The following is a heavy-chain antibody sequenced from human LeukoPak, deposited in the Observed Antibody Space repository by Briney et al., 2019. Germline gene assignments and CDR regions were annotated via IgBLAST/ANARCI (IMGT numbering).Heavy chain of an antibody. D-gene: IGHD6-13*01. Sequence: GESLKISCKGSGYSCTSYWISWLRQMPGKGLEWMGRIDPTDSYTNYSPSFQGHVTISADKSISTAYLQWSSLKASDTAMYYCARLQQQLNAFDIWGQGTMVTVSS. CDR3: ARLQQQLNAFDI. J-gene: IGHJ3*02. CDR2: IDPTDSYT. V-gene: IGHV5-10-1*01. CDR1: GYSCTSYW.